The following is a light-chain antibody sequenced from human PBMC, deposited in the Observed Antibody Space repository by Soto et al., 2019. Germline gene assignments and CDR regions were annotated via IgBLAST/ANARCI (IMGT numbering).Light chain of an antibody. V-gene: IGKV3-15*01. Sequence: EIVMTQSPATLSVSPVETVTLSCKASQSISNNFAWYRQKHRQVPRLLIFGASTRGTGIPARFSGSGSATEFTLPISSLESEDSAVYYCQQYNNWPQITFGHGTRLEIK. CDR2: GAS. CDR3: QQYNNWPQIT. CDR1: QSISNN. J-gene: IGKJ5*01.